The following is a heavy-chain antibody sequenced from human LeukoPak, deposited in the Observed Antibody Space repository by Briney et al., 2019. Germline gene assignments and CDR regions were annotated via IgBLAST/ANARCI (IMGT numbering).Heavy chain of an antibody. D-gene: IGHD3-10*01. Sequence: GGSLRLSCAASGFTFSSYAMHWVRQAPGKGLEYVSAISRNGDNTYYANSVTGRFTISRDNSKNTLYLQMGSLRADDMAMYYCARDRDRYFDYWGQGTLVTVSS. J-gene: IGHJ4*02. V-gene: IGHV3-64*01. CDR1: GFTFSSYA. CDR3: ARDRDRYFDY. CDR2: ISRNGDNT.